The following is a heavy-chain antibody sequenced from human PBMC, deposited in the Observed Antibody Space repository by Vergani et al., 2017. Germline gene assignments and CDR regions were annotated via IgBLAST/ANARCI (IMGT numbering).Heavy chain of an antibody. J-gene: IGHJ6*02. CDR1: GGSISSYY. D-gene: IGHD2-15*01. Sequence: QVQLQESGPGLVKPSQTLSLTCTVSGGSISSYYWSWIRQPPGKGLEWIGSIYYSGSTYYNPSLKSRVTISVDTSKNQFSLKLSSVTAADTAVYYCARLVVVAATIGYYYYGMDVWGQGTTVTVSS. CDR3: ARLVVVAATIGYYYYGMDV. V-gene: IGHV4-59*05. CDR2: IYYSGST.